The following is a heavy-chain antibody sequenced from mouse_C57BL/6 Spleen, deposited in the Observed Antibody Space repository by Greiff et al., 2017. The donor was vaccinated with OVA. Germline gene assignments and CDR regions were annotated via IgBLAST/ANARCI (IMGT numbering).Heavy chain of an antibody. CDR1: GYTFSSYA. Sequence: EVKLVESGGGLVQPGGSLKLSCEASGYTFSSYAMSWVRQTPEKRLEWVATISAGGSNTYYPDNVKGRFTIPRDNAKNTLYLQMSNLQSEDTAMYYCARDRAYWVGASRYYDVWGTGTTVTVSS. J-gene: IGHJ1*03. CDR3: ARDRAYWVGASRYYDV. D-gene: IGHD1-1*01. V-gene: IGHV5-4*01. CDR2: ISAGGSNT.